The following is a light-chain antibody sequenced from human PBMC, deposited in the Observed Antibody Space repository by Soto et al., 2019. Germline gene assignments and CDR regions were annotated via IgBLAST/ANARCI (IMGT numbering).Light chain of an antibody. CDR1: QSVGSY. CDR3: QQYGSSPIT. Sequence: ESVFPHSPATFSLPPGETATLYCRASQSVGSYLAWYQQKPGRAPRLLIYDASNRATGIPARFSGSGSGTDFTLTISRLEPEDFAVYYCQQYGSSPITFGQGTRLEIK. V-gene: IGKV3-20*01. CDR2: DAS. J-gene: IGKJ5*01.